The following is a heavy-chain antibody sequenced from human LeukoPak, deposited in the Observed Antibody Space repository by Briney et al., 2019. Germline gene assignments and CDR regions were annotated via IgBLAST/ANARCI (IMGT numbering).Heavy chain of an antibody. V-gene: IGHV1-2*04. CDR1: GYTFTGYY. D-gene: IGHD6-13*01. CDR3: ARDPIGSRWPYYFDY. J-gene: IGHJ4*02. CDR2: INPNSGGT. Sequence: GASVKVSCKASGYTFTGYYMHWVRQAPGQGLEWMGWINPNSGGTNYAQKFQGWVTMTRDTSISTAYMELSRLRSDDTAVYYCARDPIGSRWPYYFDYWDQGTLVTVSS.